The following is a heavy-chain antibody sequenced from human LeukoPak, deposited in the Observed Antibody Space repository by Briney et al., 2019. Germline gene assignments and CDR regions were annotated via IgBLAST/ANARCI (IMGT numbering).Heavy chain of an antibody. V-gene: IGHV5-51*01. Sequence: GESLKISCKGFGYRFTSNWIGWVRQMPGKGLEWMGIIYPGDSDTRYSPSFQGQVTISADKSISTAYLQWSSLKASDTAMYYCASGRFDYYEDYWGQGTLVTVSS. J-gene: IGHJ4*02. D-gene: IGHD3-22*01. CDR3: ASGRFDYYEDY. CDR2: IYPGDSDT. CDR1: GYRFTSNW.